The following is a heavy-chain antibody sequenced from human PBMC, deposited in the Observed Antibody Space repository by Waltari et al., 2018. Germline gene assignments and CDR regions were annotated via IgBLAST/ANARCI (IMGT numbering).Heavy chain of an antibody. D-gene: IGHD6-13*01. Sequence: QVQLQESGPGLVKPSETLSLTCAVSGYSISSGYYWGWIRQPPGKGLEWIGSIYHSGRTYYNPSLRSRVTMSVDTAKDQFSLKLRSVTAADTAVYYCAREPFSAAAVFDAFDIWGQGTMVTVSS. V-gene: IGHV4-38-2*02. CDR2: IYHSGRT. CDR1: GYSISSGYY. J-gene: IGHJ3*02. CDR3: AREPFSAAAVFDAFDI.